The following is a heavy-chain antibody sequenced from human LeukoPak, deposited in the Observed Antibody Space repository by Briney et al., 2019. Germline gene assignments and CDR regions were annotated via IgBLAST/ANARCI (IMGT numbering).Heavy chain of an antibody. J-gene: IGHJ6*03. CDR3: ARANYYYGSGLYYYMDV. CDR1: GYTFTSYG. CDR2: MNPNSGNT. D-gene: IGHD3-10*01. Sequence: ASVKVSCKASGYTFTSYGINWVRQATGQGLEWMGWMNPNSGNTGYAQKFQGRVTMTRNTSISTAYMELSSLRSEDTAVYYCARANYYYGSGLYYYMDVWGKGTTVTISS. V-gene: IGHV1-8*02.